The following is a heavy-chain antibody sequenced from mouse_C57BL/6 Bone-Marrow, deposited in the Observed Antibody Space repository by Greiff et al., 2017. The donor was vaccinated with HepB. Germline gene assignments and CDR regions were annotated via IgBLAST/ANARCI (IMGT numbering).Heavy chain of an antibody. D-gene: IGHD1-1*01. J-gene: IGHJ2*01. CDR1: GYTFTDYY. V-gene: IGHV1-19*01. CDR2: INPYNGGT. Sequence: EVQLQQSGPVLVKPGASVKMSCKASGYTFTDYYMNWVKQSHGKSLEWIGVINPYNGGTSYNQKFKGKATWTVDKSSSTAYMELNSLTSEDSAVYYCARYGSSDFDYWGQGTTLTVSS. CDR3: ARYGSSDFDY.